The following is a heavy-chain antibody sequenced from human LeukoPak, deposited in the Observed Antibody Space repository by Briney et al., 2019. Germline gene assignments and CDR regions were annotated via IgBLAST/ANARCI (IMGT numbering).Heavy chain of an antibody. CDR3: ARDLYYYDSSGYYYFDY. D-gene: IGHD3-22*01. J-gene: IGHJ4*02. CDR1: GYTFTGYY. Sequence: ASVKVSCKASGYTFTGYYMHWVRQAPGQGREWMGWINPNSGGTNYAQKFQGRVTMTRDTSISTAYMELSRLRSDDTAVYYCARDLYYYDSSGYYYFDYWGQGTLVTVSS. CDR2: INPNSGGT. V-gene: IGHV1-2*02.